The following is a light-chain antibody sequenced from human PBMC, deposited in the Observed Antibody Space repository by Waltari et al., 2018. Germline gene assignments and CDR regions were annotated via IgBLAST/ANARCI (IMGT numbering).Light chain of an antibody. CDR2: EVI. V-gene: IGLV2-23*02. CDR3: CSYAGRNIWV. J-gene: IGLJ3*02. CDR1: SSNVVSYNL. Sequence: QSALTQPASMSGSPGQSITISCTGTSSNVVSYNLVSWYQQHPGKAPELVVYEVISRPSGVSNRFSGSKSGNTASLTISGLQAEDEADYYCCSYAGRNIWVFGGGTKLTVL.